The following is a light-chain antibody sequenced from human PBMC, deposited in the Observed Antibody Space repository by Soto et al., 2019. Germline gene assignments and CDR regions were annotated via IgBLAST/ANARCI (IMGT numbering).Light chain of an antibody. CDR2: DAS. CDR1: LTISTW. CDR3: QHYTNTNNQWM. J-gene: IGKJ1*01. Sequence: DTQEPESTSTGPGSPRLRVHITCWDSLTISTWMAWYQQKPGKAPKLLVYDASNLQSGVASRFSGSGSGTEFTLIISGLQPDDSATYYCQHYTNTNNQWMFGQGTKLDIK. V-gene: IGKV1-5*01.